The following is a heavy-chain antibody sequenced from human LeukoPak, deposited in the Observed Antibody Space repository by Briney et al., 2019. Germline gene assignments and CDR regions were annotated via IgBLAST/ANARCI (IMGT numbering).Heavy chain of an antibody. Sequence: ASVKVSCKASGYTFTGYYMHWVRQAPGQGLEWMGWINPNSGGTNYAQKFQGRVTMTRDTSISTAYMELSRLRSDDTAVYYCARVGITIFGVALGAFDIWGQGTMVTVSS. CDR2: INPNSGGT. CDR1: GYTFTGYY. V-gene: IGHV1-2*02. D-gene: IGHD3-3*01. J-gene: IGHJ3*02. CDR3: ARVGITIFGVALGAFDI.